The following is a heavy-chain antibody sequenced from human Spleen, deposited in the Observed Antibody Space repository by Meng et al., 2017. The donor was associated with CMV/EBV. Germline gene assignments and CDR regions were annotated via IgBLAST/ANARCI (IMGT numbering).Heavy chain of an antibody. J-gene: IGHJ4*02. CDR3: ARVKSGSYYYYFDY. CDR1: GFTFSAYD. Sequence: GGSLRLSCAASGFTFSAYDMNWVRQAPGKGLEWVAVISYDGSNKYYADSVKGRFTISRDNSKNTLYLQMNSLRAEDTAVYYCARVKSGSYYYYFDYWGQGTLVTVSS. CDR2: ISYDGSNK. D-gene: IGHD1-26*01. V-gene: IGHV3-30*04.